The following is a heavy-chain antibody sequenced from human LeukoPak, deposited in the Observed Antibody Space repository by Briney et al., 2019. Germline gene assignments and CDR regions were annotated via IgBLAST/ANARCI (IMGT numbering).Heavy chain of an antibody. CDR2: IYYSGST. CDR1: GGSISGYY. CDR3: ARDSGSNFDY. Sequence: SETLSLTCTVSGGSISGYYWNWIRQPPGKGLEWIGYIYYSGSTNYNPSLKSRVTMSLDTSKNQFSLKLSSVTAADTAVYHCARDSGSNFDYWGQGTLVTVSS. J-gene: IGHJ4*02. V-gene: IGHV4-59*01. D-gene: IGHD2-15*01.